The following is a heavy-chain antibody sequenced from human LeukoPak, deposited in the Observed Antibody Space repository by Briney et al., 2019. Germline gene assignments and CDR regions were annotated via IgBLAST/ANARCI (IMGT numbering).Heavy chain of an antibody. D-gene: IGHD6-13*01. CDR3: AKDLAAAGTVAPGYFDY. V-gene: IGHV3-23*01. CDR2: ISGSGGST. Sequence: GGSLRLSCAASGFIFSSYAMSWVRHAPGKGLEWVSAISGSGGSTYYADSVKGRFTISRDNSKNTLYLQMNSLRAEDTAVSYCAKDLAAAGTVAPGYFDYWGQGTLVTVSS. J-gene: IGHJ4*02. CDR1: GFIFSSYA.